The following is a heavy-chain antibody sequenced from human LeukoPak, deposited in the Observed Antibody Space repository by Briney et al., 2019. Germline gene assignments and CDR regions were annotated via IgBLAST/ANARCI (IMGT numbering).Heavy chain of an antibody. J-gene: IGHJ6*02. Sequence: SETLSLTCAVYGGSFSGYYWNWIPQPPGKGLEWIGEINHSGSTNYYPSLKSRVTISVDTSKNQFSLKLSSVTAADTAVYYCKMQQLVRSYYYSGMDVWGQGTTVIVSS. CDR3: KMQQLVRSYYYSGMDV. V-gene: IGHV4-34*01. CDR1: GGSFSGYY. CDR2: INHSGST. D-gene: IGHD6-13*01.